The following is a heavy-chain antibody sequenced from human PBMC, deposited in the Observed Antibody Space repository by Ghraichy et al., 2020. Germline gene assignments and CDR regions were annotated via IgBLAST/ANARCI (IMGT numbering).Heavy chain of an antibody. V-gene: IGHV3-72*01. J-gene: IGHJ4*02. CDR2: TRNKANSYTT. Sequence: LEWVGRTRNKANSYTTEYAASVKGRFTISRDDSKNSLYLQMNSLKTEDTAVYYCTRVLGSVNYFFDYCGQGTL. CDR3: TRVLGSVNYFFDY. D-gene: IGHD2-15*01.